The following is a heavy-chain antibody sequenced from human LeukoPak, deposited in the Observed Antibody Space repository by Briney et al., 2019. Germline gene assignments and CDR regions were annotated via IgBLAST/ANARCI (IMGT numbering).Heavy chain of an antibody. CDR1: GGSISSSSYY. CDR3: ARVSRWSIAAAGSLDY. CDR2: IYYSGST. Sequence: SETLSLTCTVSGGSISSSSYYWGWIRQPPGKGLEWIGSIYYSGSTYYNPSLKSRVTISVDTSKNQFSLKLSSVTAADTAVYYCARVSRWSIAAAGSLDYWGQGTLVTVSS. J-gene: IGHJ4*02. D-gene: IGHD6-13*01. V-gene: IGHV4-39*07.